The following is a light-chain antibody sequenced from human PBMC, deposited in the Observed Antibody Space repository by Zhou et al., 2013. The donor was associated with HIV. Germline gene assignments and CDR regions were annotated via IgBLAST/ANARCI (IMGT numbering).Light chain of an antibody. CDR3: QQSYRVREFT. Sequence: DIQMTQSPSSLSASVGDRVTITCRASQTISTYLNWYQQKPGKAPKLLIYAVSSLHSGVPSRFSGSGSGTDFTLTISGLQPDDFATYYCQQSYRVREFTFGPGTKIDVK. CDR1: QTISTY. J-gene: IGKJ3*01. CDR2: AVS. V-gene: IGKV1-39*01.